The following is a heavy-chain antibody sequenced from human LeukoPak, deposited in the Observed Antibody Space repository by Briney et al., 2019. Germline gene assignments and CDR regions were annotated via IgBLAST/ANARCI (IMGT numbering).Heavy chain of an antibody. CDR3: ARNWFDP. V-gene: IGHV3-53*05. J-gene: IGHJ5*02. CDR2: IYSGGST. CDR1: GFSVSSTY. Sequence: GGSLRLTCAASGFSVSSTYMSWVRQAPGKGLEWVSVIYSGGSTYYADSVKGRFIISRDKSKNTVYLQMNSLRFEDTAMYYCARNWFDPWGQGTLVTVSS.